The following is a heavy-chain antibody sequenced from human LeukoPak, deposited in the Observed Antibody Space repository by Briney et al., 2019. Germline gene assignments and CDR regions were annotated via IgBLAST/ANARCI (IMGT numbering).Heavy chain of an antibody. CDR1: GYTFTNYG. D-gene: IGHD5-12*01. CDR3: ARIGYSGYDYYFDY. V-gene: IGHV1-18*01. Sequence: ASVTVSCKASGYTFTNYGISWVRQAPGQGLEWMGWISAYNGNTNYAQKLQGRVTMTTDTSTSAADMELRSLRSDDTDVYYCARIGYSGYDYYFDYWGQGTLVTVSS. CDR2: ISAYNGNT. J-gene: IGHJ4*02.